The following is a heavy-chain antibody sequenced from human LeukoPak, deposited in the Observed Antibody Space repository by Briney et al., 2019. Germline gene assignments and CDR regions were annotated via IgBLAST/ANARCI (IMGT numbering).Heavy chain of an antibody. Sequence: GGSLRLSCAASGFTFSSYGMHWVRQAPGKGLEWVAFIRYDGSNKYYADSVKGRFTISRDNSKNTLYLQMNSLRAEDTAVYYCAKERYYYDSSAPFDYWGQGTLVTVSS. CDR1: GFTFSSYG. CDR2: IRYDGSNK. CDR3: AKERYYYDSSAPFDY. J-gene: IGHJ4*02. D-gene: IGHD3-22*01. V-gene: IGHV3-30*02.